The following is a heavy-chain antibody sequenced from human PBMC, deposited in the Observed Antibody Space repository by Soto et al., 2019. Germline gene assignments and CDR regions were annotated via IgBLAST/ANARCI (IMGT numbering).Heavy chain of an antibody. Sequence: QVQLVQSGAEVKKPGSSVKVSCKASGGPFSSYAISWVRQAPGQGLEWMGGIIPIFGTADYAQKFQGRVTITADESPSTAHMELSSLRSEDTAVYYCASHYGGSGCSSRVGYYYYGMDVWGQGTTVTVSS. CDR1: GGPFSSYA. CDR3: ASHYGGSGCSSRVGYYYYGMDV. CDR2: IIPIFGTA. D-gene: IGHD3-10*01. V-gene: IGHV1-69*12. J-gene: IGHJ6*02.